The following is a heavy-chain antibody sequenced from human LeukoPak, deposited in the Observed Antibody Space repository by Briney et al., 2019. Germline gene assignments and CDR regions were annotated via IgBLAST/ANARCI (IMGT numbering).Heavy chain of an antibody. CDR3: ASQYSRIPIIQH. D-gene: IGHD6-13*01. J-gene: IGHJ1*01. CDR2: INSDGSST. V-gene: IGHV3-74*01. CDR1: GFTFSSYW. Sequence: GGSLRLSCAASGFTFSSYWMHWVRQAPGKGLVWVSRINSDGSSTSYADSVKGRFTISRDNAKNSLYLQMNSLRAEDTAVYYCASQYSRIPIIQHWGQGTLVTVSS.